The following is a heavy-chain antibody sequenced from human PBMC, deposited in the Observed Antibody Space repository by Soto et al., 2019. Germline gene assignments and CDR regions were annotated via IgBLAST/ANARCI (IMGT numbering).Heavy chain of an antibody. Sequence: QVQLVQSGAEVKKPGSPVRVSCTASRDTFNFYTLSWVRQVPGQGTEWMGRIIPMLGMSNYAQKFQGRVTIMADKSTSTVYMNLSGLTSEDTAVYYCATNYGSGSTHFDYWGQGTLVTVSS. D-gene: IGHD3-10*01. CDR1: RDTFNFYT. CDR2: IIPMLGMS. CDR3: ATNYGSGSTHFDY. J-gene: IGHJ4*02. V-gene: IGHV1-69*02.